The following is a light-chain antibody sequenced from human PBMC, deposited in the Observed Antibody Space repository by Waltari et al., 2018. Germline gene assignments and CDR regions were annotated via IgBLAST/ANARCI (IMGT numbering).Light chain of an antibody. V-gene: IGKV1-27*01. CDR3: QKYNSVPLT. Sequence: DIKMNQSPSSLSAAVGARVTITCRARQGIGNYLAWYQQKPGKAPKLLIYGASTLQSGVPSRFSGSGSGADFTLTISRLQPEDVATYYCQKYNSVPLTFGGGTKVEIK. CDR2: GAS. J-gene: IGKJ4*01. CDR1: QGIGNY.